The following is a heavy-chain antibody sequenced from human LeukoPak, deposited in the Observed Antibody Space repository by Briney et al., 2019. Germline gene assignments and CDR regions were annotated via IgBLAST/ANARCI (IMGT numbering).Heavy chain of an antibody. V-gene: IGHV1-2*02. J-gene: IGHJ4*02. CDR1: GYTFTGYY. D-gene: IGHD3-10*01. CDR2: INPNSGGT. Sequence: ASVKVSCKASGYTFTGYYMHWVRQAPGQGLEWMGWINPNSGGTNYAQKFQGRVTMTRDTSISTAYMELSRLRSDDTAVYYCARSNYGSGSYFKGYWGQGTLVTVSS. CDR3: ARSNYGSGSYFKGY.